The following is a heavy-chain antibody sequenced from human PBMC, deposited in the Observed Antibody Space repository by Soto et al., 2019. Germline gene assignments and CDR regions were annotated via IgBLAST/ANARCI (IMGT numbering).Heavy chain of an antibody. D-gene: IGHD6-19*01. CDR2: IIGIFGKT. CDR3: ARAVAVAADIDY. V-gene: IGHV1-69*13. J-gene: IGHJ4*02. CDR1: GGTYSSYT. Sequence: SVKVSCKASGGTYSSYTFSWVRQAPGQGLQWMGGIIGIFGKTDYAQKFQGRVTIAADASASTAYMELSSLRSEDTAVYFCARAVAVAADIDYWGQGPLVTVSS.